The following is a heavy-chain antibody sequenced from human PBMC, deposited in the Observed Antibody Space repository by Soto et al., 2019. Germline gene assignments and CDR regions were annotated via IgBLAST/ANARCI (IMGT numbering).Heavy chain of an antibody. J-gene: IGHJ6*02. Sequence: ASVKVSCKASGYTFTSYGISWVRQAPGQGLEWMGWISAYNGNTNYAQKLQGRVTMTTDTSTSTAYMELRSLRSDDTAVYYCARDIRITIFGVLDYYYGMDVWGQGTTVTVS. CDR2: ISAYNGNT. CDR1: GYTFTSYG. V-gene: IGHV1-18*01. CDR3: ARDIRITIFGVLDYYYGMDV. D-gene: IGHD3-3*01.